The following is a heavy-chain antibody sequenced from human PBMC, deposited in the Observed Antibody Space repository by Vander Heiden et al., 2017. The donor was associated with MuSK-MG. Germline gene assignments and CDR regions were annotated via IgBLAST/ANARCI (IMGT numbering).Heavy chain of an antibody. CDR1: GYTFTSYA. D-gene: IGHD6-13*01. Sequence: QVQLVQSGAEVKKPGASVKVSCKASGYTFTSYAMHWVRQAPGQRLEWMGWINAGNGNTKYSQKVQGRVTITRDTSASTAYRELRRLRFEETAVYYYAIEHSAEAGDAFAIGGQGTIVTVFS. J-gene: IGHJ3*02. CDR3: AIEHSAEAGDAFAI. CDR2: INAGNGNT. V-gene: IGHV1-3*01.